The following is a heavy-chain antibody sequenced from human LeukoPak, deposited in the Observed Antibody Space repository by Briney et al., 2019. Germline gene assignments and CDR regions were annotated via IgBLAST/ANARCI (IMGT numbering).Heavy chain of an antibody. CDR2: ICYDGSKR. J-gene: IGHJ4*02. D-gene: IGHD2-15*01. CDR1: RFNFNTHG. CDR3: ARGRLRFAVDATGGFDW. Sequence: PAGSLTLSCAASRFNFNTHGMHWVRQAPGKGLEWVADICYDGSKRYYGDSVKGRLTISRDNVKNTLYLEMNSLRADDTAVYYCARGRLRFAVDATGGFDWWGQGTLVTVSS. V-gene: IGHV3-33*01.